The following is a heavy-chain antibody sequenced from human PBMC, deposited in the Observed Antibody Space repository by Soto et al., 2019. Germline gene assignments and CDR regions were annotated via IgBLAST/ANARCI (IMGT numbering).Heavy chain of an antibody. CDR1: GFTFRGYA. V-gene: IGHV3-23*01. Sequence: EEQLLESGGGLAQPGGSLRLSCAASGFTFRGYAMSWVRQAPGKGPEWVSGISGSGDSTYHAKSVKGRFIISRDNSKNTLYLEINSVRAEDTAVYYCAKAYGASHSPFDCWGQGTLVAVSS. CDR2: ISGSGDST. J-gene: IGHJ4*02. D-gene: IGHD2-21*01. CDR3: AKAYGASHSPFDC.